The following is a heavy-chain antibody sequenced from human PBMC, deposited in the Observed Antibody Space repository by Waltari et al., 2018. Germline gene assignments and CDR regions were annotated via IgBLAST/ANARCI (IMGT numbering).Heavy chain of an antibody. CDR1: GDTVFRTGAP. J-gene: IGHJ3*02. V-gene: IGHV6-1*01. CDR2: TYYRSQWSN. CDR3: VRGTRSAFDI. Sequence: QAQLQQSGPGLVKPSQTPSLPCAISGDTVFRTGAPWNWIRQSPSRGLEWLGRTYYRSQWSNDYAVALKSRITINPDTSKNQFSLHLNSVTPDDTAVYYCVRGTRSAFDIWGQGTLVTVSS.